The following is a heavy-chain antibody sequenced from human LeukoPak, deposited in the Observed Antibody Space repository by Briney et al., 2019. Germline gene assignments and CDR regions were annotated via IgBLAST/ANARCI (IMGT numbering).Heavy chain of an antibody. CDR1: GYTFTSYG. V-gene: IGHV1-69*04. D-gene: IGHD5-12*01. J-gene: IGHJ4*02. CDR2: IIPILGIA. Sequence: SVKVSCKASGYTFTSYGISWVRQAPGQGLEWMGRIIPILGIANYAQKFQGRVTITADKSTSTAYMELSSLRSEDTAVYYCATDLVASSSESFEDWGQGTLVTVSS. CDR3: ATDLVASSSESFED.